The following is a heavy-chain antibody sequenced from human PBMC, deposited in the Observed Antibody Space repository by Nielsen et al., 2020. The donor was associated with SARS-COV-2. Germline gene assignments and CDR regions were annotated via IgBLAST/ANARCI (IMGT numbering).Heavy chain of an antibody. J-gene: IGHJ6*02. V-gene: IGHV1-2*02. D-gene: IGHD2-15*01. CDR3: AREELDIGGGSGPYYYGMDV. CDR2: INPNSGGT. Sequence: WVRQAPGQGLEWMGWINPNSGGTNYAQKFQGRVTMTRDTSTSTAYMELRSLRSDDTAVYYCAREELDIGGGSGPYYYGMDVWGQGTTVTVSS.